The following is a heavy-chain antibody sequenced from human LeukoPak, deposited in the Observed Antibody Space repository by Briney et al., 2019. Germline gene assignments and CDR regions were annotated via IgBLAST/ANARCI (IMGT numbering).Heavy chain of an antibody. V-gene: IGHV1-46*01. CDR2: INPSGGST. D-gene: IGHD3-10*01. J-gene: IGHJ4*02. CDR1: GYTFTSYY. CDR3: ARVFPYYYGSGSSYYFDY. Sequence: GASVKVSCKASGYTFTSYYMHWVRQAPGQGLEWMGIINPSGGSTSYAQKFQGRVTMTRDTSTSTAYMELRSLRSDDTAVYYCARVFPYYYGSGSSYYFDYWGQGTLVTVSS.